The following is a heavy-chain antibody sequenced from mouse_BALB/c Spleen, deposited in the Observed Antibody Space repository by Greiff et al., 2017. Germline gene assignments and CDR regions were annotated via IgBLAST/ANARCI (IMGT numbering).Heavy chain of an antibody. J-gene: IGHJ4*01. V-gene: IGHV1-4*01. CDR1: GYTFTSYT. CDR2: INPSSGYT. D-gene: IGHD2-14*01. CDR3: ARGDRYDDYAMDY. Sequence: QVQLKESGAELARPGASVKMSCKASGYTFTSYTMHWVKQRPGQGLEWIGYINPSSGYTNYNQKFKDKATLTADKSSSTAYMQLSSLTSEDSAVYYCARGDRYDDYAMDYWGQGTSVTVSS.